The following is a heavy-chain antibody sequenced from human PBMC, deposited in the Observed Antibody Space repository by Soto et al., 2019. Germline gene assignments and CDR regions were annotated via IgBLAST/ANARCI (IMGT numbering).Heavy chain of an antibody. CDR3: ARSQGSSTSLEIYYYYYYGMDA. Sequence: QVQLVQSGAEVKKPGSSVKVSCKASGGTFSSYAISWVRQAPGQGLEWMGGIIPISDTTNYAQKFQGRVTITADESTSTAYMEPSSLRSEDTAVYYCARSQGSSTSLEIYYYYYYGMDAWGQGTTVTVSS. D-gene: IGHD2-2*01. V-gene: IGHV1-69*01. J-gene: IGHJ6*02. CDR1: GGTFSSYA. CDR2: IIPISDTT.